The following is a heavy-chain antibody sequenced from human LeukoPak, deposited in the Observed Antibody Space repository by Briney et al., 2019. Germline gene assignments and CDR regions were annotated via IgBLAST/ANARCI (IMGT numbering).Heavy chain of an antibody. CDR1: GFTFSSYA. CDR2: ISDSGSYT. CDR3: ARVGGSGYDFYYYYMDV. J-gene: IGHJ6*03. Sequence: GGSLRLSCAASGFTFSSYAMSWVRQSPRKGLEWVSAISDSGSYTYYADSVKGRFTISRDNSKNTLYLQMNSLRAEDTAVYYCARVGGSGYDFYYYYMDVWGKGTTVTVSS. V-gene: IGHV3-23*01. D-gene: IGHD5-12*01.